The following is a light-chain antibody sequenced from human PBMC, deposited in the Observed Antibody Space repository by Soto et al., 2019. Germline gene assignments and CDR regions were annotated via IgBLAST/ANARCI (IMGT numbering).Light chain of an antibody. Sequence: EIVFTQSPSTLSLSPGERATLFCRASQSVNSNYLAWYQQKRGQAPRLLIYGASSRATGIPDRFSGSGSGTDFTLTISRLEPEDFAVYYCQESPRTFGQGTKVDI. CDR2: GAS. CDR3: QESPRT. J-gene: IGKJ1*01. CDR1: QSVNSNY. V-gene: IGKV3-20*01.